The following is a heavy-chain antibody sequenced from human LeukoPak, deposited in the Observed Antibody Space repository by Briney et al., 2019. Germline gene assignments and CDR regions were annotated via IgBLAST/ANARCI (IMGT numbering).Heavy chain of an antibody. J-gene: IGHJ4*02. CDR3: AREVTDIVVVPAAMAY. CDR2: INPSGGST. Sequence: ASVKVSCKASGYTFTSYYMHWVRQAPGQGLEWMGIINPSGGSTSYAQKFQGRVTMTRDTSTSTVYMELSSLRSEDTAVYYCAREVTDIVVVPAAMAYWGQGALVTVSS. D-gene: IGHD2-2*01. V-gene: IGHV1-46*01. CDR1: GYTFTSYY.